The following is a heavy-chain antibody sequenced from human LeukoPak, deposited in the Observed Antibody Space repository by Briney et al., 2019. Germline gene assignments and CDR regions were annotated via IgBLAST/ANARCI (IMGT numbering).Heavy chain of an antibody. V-gene: IGHV3-23*01. CDR3: AKTTDCSGSSCYAAGGY. D-gene: IGHD2-2*01. CDR2: ISGSGGSA. Sequence: GGSLRLSCAASGFTFSSYAMSWVRQAPGKGLEWVSAISGSGGSAFYADSVKGRFTISRDNSKNTLYLQMNSLRAEDTAVYYCAKTTDCSGSSCYAAGGYWGQGTLVSVSS. CDR1: GFTFSSYA. J-gene: IGHJ4*02.